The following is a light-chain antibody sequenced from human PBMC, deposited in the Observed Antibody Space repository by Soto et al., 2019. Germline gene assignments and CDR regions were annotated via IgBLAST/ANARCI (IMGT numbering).Light chain of an antibody. CDR2: EVS. V-gene: IGLV2-8*01. Sequence: QSALTQPPSASGSPGQSVTISCTGTSSDVGGYNYVSWYQQHPGKAPKFMIYEVSKRPSGVPDRFSGSKSGNTASLTVSGLQAEDEADYYCSSYAGSNFVVFAGATKLTVL. J-gene: IGLJ2*01. CDR3: SSYAGSNFVV. CDR1: SSDVGGYNY.